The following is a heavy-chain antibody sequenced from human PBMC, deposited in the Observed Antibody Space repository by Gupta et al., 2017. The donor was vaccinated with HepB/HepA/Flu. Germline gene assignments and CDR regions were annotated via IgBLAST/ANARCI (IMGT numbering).Heavy chain of an antibody. J-gene: IGHJ6*02. CDR1: GFTFSSYS. Sequence: EVQLVESGGGLVKPGGSLRLSCAASGFTFSSYSMNWVRQAPGKGLEWVSSISSSSSYIYYADSVKGRFTISRDNAKNSLYLQMNSLRAEDTAVYYCARGPPGARIAAVSGYYGMDVWGQGTTVTVSS. CDR2: ISSSSSYI. V-gene: IGHV3-21*01. CDR3: ARGPPGARIAAVSGYYGMDV. D-gene: IGHD6-13*01.